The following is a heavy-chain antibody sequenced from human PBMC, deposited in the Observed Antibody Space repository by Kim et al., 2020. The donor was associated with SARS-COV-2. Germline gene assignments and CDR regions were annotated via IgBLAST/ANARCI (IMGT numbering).Heavy chain of an antibody. J-gene: IGHJ4*02. Sequence: GGSLRLSCAASGFTFSSYNMNWVRQAPGKGLEWVSSISSSSSYIYYADSVKGRFTISRDNAKNSLYLQMNSLRAEDTAVYYCARGESSGWSVRYSFDYWGQGTLVTVSS. D-gene: IGHD6-19*01. CDR1: GFTFSSYN. V-gene: IGHV3-21*04. CDR2: ISSSSSYI. CDR3: ARGESSGWSVRYSFDY.